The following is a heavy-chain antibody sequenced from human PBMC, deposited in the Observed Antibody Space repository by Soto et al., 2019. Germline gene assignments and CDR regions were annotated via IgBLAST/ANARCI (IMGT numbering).Heavy chain of an antibody. CDR1: GFTVSSNY. D-gene: IGHD3-10*01. J-gene: IGHJ4*02. V-gene: IGHV3-66*01. Sequence: EVQLVESGGGLVQPGESLRLACAVSGFTVSSNYMTWVRQAPGKGLEWVSVIYSGGSTHYTDSVKGRFTNSRDNSKNTLYLQMSSLRADDTAVYYCVRDGGNYGHGPLGFRGQGTLVTVSS. CDR3: VRDGGNYGHGPLGF. CDR2: IYSGGST.